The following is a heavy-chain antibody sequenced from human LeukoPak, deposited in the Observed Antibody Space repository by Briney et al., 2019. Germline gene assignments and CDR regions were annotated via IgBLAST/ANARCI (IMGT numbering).Heavy chain of an antibody. D-gene: IGHD3-10*01. CDR3: AKDYYGSGSYPYFDY. CDR1: GFTFSSYA. V-gene: IGHV3-23*01. J-gene: IGHJ4*02. Sequence: GGSLRLSCAASGFTFSSYAMSWVRQAPGKGLEWVSAISGSGGSTYYADSVKGRFTISRDNSKNTLYLQMNSLRAEDTAVYYCAKDYYGSGSYPYFDYWGQGTLVTVSS. CDR2: ISGSGGST.